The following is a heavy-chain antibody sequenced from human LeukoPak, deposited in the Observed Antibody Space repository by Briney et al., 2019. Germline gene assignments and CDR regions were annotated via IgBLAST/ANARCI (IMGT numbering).Heavy chain of an antibody. Sequence: PSETLSLTCAVYGGSFSGYYWSWIRQPPGKGLEWIGEINHSGSTNYNPSLKSRVTISVDTSKNQFSLKLSSVTAADTAVYYCAGAVVYGVEMATIRWYYYYYYMDVWGKGTTVTVSS. V-gene: IGHV4-34*01. CDR2: INHSGST. CDR3: AGAVVYGVEMATIRWYYYYYYMDV. CDR1: GGSFSGYY. D-gene: IGHD5-24*01. J-gene: IGHJ6*03.